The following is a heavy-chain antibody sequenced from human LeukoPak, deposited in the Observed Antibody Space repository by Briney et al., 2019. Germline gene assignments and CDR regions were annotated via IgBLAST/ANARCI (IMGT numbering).Heavy chain of an antibody. CDR2: INHSGST. D-gene: IGHD4-17*01. CDR3: VREREGPYGYLDY. J-gene: IGHJ4*02. CDR1: GGSFSGYY. V-gene: IGHV4-34*01. Sequence: PSETLSLTCAVYGGSFSGYYWSWIRQPPGKGLEWIGEINHSGSTNYNPSLKSRVTISVDTSKNQFSLRLTSVTAADTAVYYCVREREGPYGYLDYWGQGTLVTVSS.